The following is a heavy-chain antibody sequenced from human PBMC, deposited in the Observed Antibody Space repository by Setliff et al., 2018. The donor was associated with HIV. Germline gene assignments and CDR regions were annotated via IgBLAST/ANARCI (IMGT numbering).Heavy chain of an antibody. CDR2: IYKAGKT. J-gene: IGHJ4*02. V-gene: IGHV3-66*02. Sequence: PGGSLRLSCAASGFTFSDYYMSWIRQAPGKGLEWVTLIYKAGKTYYADFVKGRFTIARDDTKNTVSLQMTNLEPGDTATYYCAKGGYGGAYYVAGYWGQGTLVTVSS. CDR3: AKGGYGGAYYVAGY. CDR1: GFTFSDYY. D-gene: IGHD5-18*01.